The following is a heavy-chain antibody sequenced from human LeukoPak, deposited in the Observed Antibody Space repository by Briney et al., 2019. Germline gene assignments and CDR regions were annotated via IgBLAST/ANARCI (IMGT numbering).Heavy chain of an antibody. V-gene: IGHV1-2*02. J-gene: IGHJ4*02. CDR1: GYTFTGYY. CDR2: INPNSGGT. CDR3: ARRWVYNWNYLFYFDY. D-gene: IGHD1-7*01. Sequence: ASVKVSCKASGYTFTGYYMHWVRQAPGQGLEWMGWINPNSGGTNYAQKFQGRVTMTRDTSISTAYMELSRLRSDDTAVYYCARRWVYNWNYLFYFDYWGQGTLVTVSS.